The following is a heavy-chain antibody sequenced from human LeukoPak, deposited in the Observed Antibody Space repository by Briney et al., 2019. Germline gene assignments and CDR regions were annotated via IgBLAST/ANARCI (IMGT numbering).Heavy chain of an antibody. J-gene: IGHJ4*02. Sequence: SETLSLTCTVSGGSISSYYWSWIRQPPGKGLEWIAYLFYSGSTDYTPSLESRVTISVDTSKNQFSLKLRSVTAADTAVYYCATVAVIRGVTYFDYWGQGTLVTVSS. CDR2: LFYSGST. CDR1: GGSISSYY. V-gene: IGHV4-59*01. CDR3: ATVAVIRGVTYFDY. D-gene: IGHD3-10*01.